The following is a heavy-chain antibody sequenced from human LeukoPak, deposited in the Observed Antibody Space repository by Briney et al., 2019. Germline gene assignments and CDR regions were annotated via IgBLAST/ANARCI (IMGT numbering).Heavy chain of an antibody. Sequence: EASVKVSCKASGYTFTNYYMHWVRQAPGQGLEWMGIINPSGGSTSYSQTFQGRVTMTRDTSTSTVYVELSSLRSEDTAVYYCARPYHDFLTGSYYFDYWGQGTLVTVSS. D-gene: IGHD3-9*01. CDR1: GYTFTNYY. CDR2: INPSGGST. CDR3: ARPYHDFLTGSYYFDY. V-gene: IGHV1-46*01. J-gene: IGHJ4*02.